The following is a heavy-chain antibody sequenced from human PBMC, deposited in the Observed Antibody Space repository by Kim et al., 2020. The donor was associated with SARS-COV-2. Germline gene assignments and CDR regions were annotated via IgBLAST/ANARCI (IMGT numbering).Heavy chain of an antibody. Sequence: SPSFQGQVTISADKSISTAYLQWSSLKASDTAMYYCARHEGRDGYNNDYWGQGTLVTVSS. V-gene: IGHV5-51*01. J-gene: IGHJ4*02. CDR3: ARHEGRDGYNNDY. D-gene: IGHD5-12*01.